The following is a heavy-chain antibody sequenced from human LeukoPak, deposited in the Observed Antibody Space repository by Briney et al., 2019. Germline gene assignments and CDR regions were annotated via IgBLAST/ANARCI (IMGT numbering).Heavy chain of an antibody. J-gene: IGHJ4*02. CDR1: GFTFSSYG. CDR2: IRYDGRKT. V-gene: IGHV3-30*02. Sequence: PGGSLRLSCAASGFTFSSYGMHWVRQAPDKGLEWVAFIRYDGRKTYYADSVKGRFTISRDNSKNTLYLQMNSLRAEDTAVYYCAKQLWFGELLRGYFDYWGQGTLVTVSS. D-gene: IGHD3-10*01. CDR3: AKQLWFGELLRGYFDY.